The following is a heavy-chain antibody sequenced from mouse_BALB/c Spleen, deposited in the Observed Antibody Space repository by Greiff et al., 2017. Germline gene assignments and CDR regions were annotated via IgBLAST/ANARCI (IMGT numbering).Heavy chain of an antibody. CDR1: GYTFTDYY. V-gene: IGHV1-77*01. CDR2: IYPGSGNT. D-gene: IGHD1-1*01. CDR3: AKGLLLENY. Sequence: QVQLKQPGAELVKPGASVKLSCKASGYTFTDYYINWVKQRTGQGLEWIGEIYPGSGNTYYNEKFKGKATLTADKSSSTAYMQLSSLTSEDSAVYFCAKGLLLENYWGQGTTLTVSS. J-gene: IGHJ2*01.